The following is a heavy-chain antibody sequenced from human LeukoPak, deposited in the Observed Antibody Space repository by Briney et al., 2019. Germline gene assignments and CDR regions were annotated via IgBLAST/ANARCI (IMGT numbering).Heavy chain of an antibody. V-gene: IGHV3-23*01. J-gene: IGHJ4*02. Sequence: PGGSLRLSCAASGFSFSSHVMHWVRQAPGKGLEWVSGISGSGGDTYYADSVKGRFTISRDNSKNTLNLQMNSLRAEDTALYYCAKDQIYESSGYYGGFDYWGQGTLVTVSS. CDR3: AKDQIYESSGYYGGFDY. CDR1: GFSFSSHV. D-gene: IGHD3-22*01. CDR2: ISGSGGDT.